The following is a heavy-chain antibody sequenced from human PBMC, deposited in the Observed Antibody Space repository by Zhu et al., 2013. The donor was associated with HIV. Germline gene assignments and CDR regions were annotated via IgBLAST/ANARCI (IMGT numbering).Heavy chain of an antibody. D-gene: IGHD2-8*01. CDR2: INPDSGGT. J-gene: IGHJ4*02. CDR3: ARVPTTDDNGGGPDF. V-gene: IGHV1-2*02. CDR1: GHTFTDDY. Sequence: QVQLVQSGAEVKKPGASVKVSCKAPGHTFTDDYIHWVRQAPGQGLEWMGWINPDSGGTNYAQHFQGRVTMTRDTSISTVSMELRSLTSEDTAVYYCARVPTTDDNGGGPDFWGQGTLVTVSS.